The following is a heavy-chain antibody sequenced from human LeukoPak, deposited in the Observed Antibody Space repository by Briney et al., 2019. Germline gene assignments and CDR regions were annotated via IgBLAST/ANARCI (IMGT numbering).Heavy chain of an antibody. J-gene: IGHJ1*01. V-gene: IGHV1-18*04. CDR2: ISTYNGNT. CDR1: GYTFTIYA. D-gene: IGHD4-17*01. Sequence: ASVKVSCKTSGYTFTIYAISWVRQAPGQGLEWMGWISTYNGNTNYAQKLQGRVTMTTDTSTSTAYLELRSLRSDDTAVYYCASDLDGDSNSWGQGTLVTVSS. CDR3: ASDLDGDSNS.